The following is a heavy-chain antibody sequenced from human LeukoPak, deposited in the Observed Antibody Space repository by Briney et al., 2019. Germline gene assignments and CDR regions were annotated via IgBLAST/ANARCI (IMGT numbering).Heavy chain of an antibody. CDR3: AKANWVSNADAVW. CDR2: IRGGGDT. D-gene: IGHD1-1*01. J-gene: IGHJ4*02. CDR1: GFSFSNYA. Sequence: GGSLRLSCAASGFSFSNYAMSWVRQAPARGLEWVSSIRGGGDTFYADSVKGRFTLSRDDSRDTVYLQLNNLRVEDSAVYYCAKANWVSNADAVWWGQGTLVTVSS. V-gene: IGHV3-23*01.